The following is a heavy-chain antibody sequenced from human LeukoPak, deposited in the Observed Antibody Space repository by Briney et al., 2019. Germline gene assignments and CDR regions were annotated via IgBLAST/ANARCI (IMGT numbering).Heavy chain of an antibody. CDR3: ARGRGDYKSPNWFDS. CDR2: SYYSGST. Sequence: SETLSLTCTVSGGSISYQYWAWIRQPPGKRLEWIGYSYYSGSTTYNPSLKSRVTISVDTSNNLFSLELRSVSAADTAAYYCARGRGDYKSPNWFDSWGQGILVTVSS. CDR1: GGSISYQY. J-gene: IGHJ5*01. D-gene: IGHD4-17*01. V-gene: IGHV4-59*11.